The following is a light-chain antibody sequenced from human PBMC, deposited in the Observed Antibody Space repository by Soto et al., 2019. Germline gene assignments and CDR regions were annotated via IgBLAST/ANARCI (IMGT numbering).Light chain of an antibody. CDR2: DVS. CDR3: QHRSGWPPWT. J-gene: IGKJ1*01. CDR1: QSVSTY. Sequence: EIVLTQSPATLSLSPGERATLSCRASQSVSTYLAWYQQKPGQAPRLLIYDVSDRATGIPARFSGSGSGTNFTLTISGLEPEDFAVYYCQHRSGWPPWTFGQGTKAQI. V-gene: IGKV3-11*01.